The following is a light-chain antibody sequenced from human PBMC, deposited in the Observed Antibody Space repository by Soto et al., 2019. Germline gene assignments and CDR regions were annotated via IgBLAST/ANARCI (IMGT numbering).Light chain of an antibody. CDR2: GAS. CDR1: QGVVSNY. Sequence: EIVLTQSPGTLSLSPGESATLSCRASQGVVSNYLAWYQQIPGQAPRLLIFGASNRATGIPDRFSGSGSGAFFTLTFDRLEPEDFAVYYCQHYDGSPGFGPGTKVQIK. V-gene: IGKV3-20*01. J-gene: IGKJ3*01. CDR3: QHYDGSPG.